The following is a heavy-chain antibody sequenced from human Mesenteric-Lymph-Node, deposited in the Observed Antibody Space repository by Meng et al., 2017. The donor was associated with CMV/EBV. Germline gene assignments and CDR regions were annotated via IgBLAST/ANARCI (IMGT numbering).Heavy chain of an antibody. J-gene: IGHJ3*01. D-gene: IGHD3-22*01. CDR2: ISGSGEST. V-gene: IGHV3-23*01. Sequence: GESLKISCAASGFTFNNYAMNWVRLAPGKGLEWVGGISGSGESTYYVDSVKGRFTISRDNSKNTLYLQMNSLRAEDAAVYYCARRKYDSGDYYHHAFDVWGQGTLVTVSS. CDR3: ARRKYDSGDYYHHAFDV. CDR1: GFTFNNYA.